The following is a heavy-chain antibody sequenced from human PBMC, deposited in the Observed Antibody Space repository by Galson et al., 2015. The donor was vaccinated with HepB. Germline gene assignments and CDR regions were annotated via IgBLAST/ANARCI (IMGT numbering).Heavy chain of an antibody. Sequence: SVKVSCKASGGTFSSYAISWVRQAPGQGLEWMGGIIPIFGTANYAQKFQGRVTITADGSTSTAYMELSSLRSDDTAVYYCARDQGIVVGGQPYYFDYWGQGTLVTVSS. D-gene: IGHD2-2*01. V-gene: IGHV1-69*13. CDR3: ARDQGIVVGGQPYYFDY. CDR1: GGTFSSYA. CDR2: IIPIFGTA. J-gene: IGHJ4*02.